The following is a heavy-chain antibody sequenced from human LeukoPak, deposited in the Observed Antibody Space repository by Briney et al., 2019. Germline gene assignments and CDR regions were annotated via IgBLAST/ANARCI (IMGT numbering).Heavy chain of an antibody. J-gene: IGHJ4*02. V-gene: IGHV3-30*02. CDR1: GFTFSTSG. CDR3: AKRGY. CDR2: IRNDGNKK. Sequence: TGGSLRLACVASGFTFSTSGMHWVRQSPGKGLDWVAFIRNDGNKKNYAESVKGRFTISRDNSKNTLYLQMDSLSAEDTAVYYCAKRGYWGQGTLVTVSS.